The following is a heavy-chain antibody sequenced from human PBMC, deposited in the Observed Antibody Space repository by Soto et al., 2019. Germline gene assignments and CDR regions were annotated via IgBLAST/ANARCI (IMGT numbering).Heavy chain of an antibody. CDR1: GGSISSSSYY. CDR3: ARHTTGQWLPLNWFDP. CDR2: IYYSGST. Sequence: SQTLSLTCTVSGGSISSSSYYWGWIRQPPGKGLEWIGSIYYSGSTYYNPSLKSRVTISVDTSKNQFSLKLSSVTAADTAVYYCARHTTGQWLPLNWFDPWGQGTLVTVSS. J-gene: IGHJ5*02. V-gene: IGHV4-39*01. D-gene: IGHD6-19*01.